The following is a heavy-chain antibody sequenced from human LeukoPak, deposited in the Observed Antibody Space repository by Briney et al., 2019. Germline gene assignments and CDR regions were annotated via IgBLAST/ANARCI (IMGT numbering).Heavy chain of an antibody. V-gene: IGHV3-23*01. CDR3: ATTVLGRADWLDP. CDR2: ISGSGGST. J-gene: IGHJ5*02. D-gene: IGHD7-27*01. CDR1: GFTFSSYA. Sequence: PGGSLRLSCAASGFTFSSYAMSWVRQAPGKGLEWVSAISGSGGSTYYVDSVKGRFTISRDNSKNTLYLQINNLRPEDTAVYYCATTVLGRADWLDPWGLGTLVTVSS.